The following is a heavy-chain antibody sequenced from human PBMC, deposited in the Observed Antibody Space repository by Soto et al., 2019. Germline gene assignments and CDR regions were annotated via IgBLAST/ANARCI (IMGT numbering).Heavy chain of an antibody. CDR2: MYTSGST. Sequence: SETLSLTCTVSGGSISNYYWTWIRQPAGKGLEWIGRMYTSGSTNYNPSLKSRVTMSVDTSKNQFSLNLRSVTAADTAVYYCAREISYVSGGHLYYGMDVLGQGTAVTVSS. CDR3: AREISYVSGGHLYYGMDV. J-gene: IGHJ6*02. V-gene: IGHV4-4*07. D-gene: IGHD3-16*01. CDR1: GGSISNYY.